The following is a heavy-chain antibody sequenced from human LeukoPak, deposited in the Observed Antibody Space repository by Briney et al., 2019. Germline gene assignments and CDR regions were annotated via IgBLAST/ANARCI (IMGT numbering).Heavy chain of an antibody. V-gene: IGHV4-59*01. CDR3: ARRVSSGYYYFDY. D-gene: IGHD3-22*01. J-gene: IGHJ4*02. CDR2: IYYSGST. CDR1: GVSISTYY. Sequence: SETLSLTCTVSGVSISTYYWSWIRQTPGKGLELIGYIYYSGSTNYNPSLKSLVTISIDKSKNQFSLSLSSVTAADTAMYYCARRVSSGYYYFDYWGQGTLVTVSS.